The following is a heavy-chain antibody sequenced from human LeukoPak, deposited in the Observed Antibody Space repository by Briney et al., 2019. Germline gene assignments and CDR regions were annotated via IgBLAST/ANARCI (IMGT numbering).Heavy chain of an antibody. V-gene: IGHV4-38-2*01. CDR2: IYHSGST. CDR3: ARSRGYSYGQTPHY. CDR1: GYSISSGYY. J-gene: IGHJ4*02. D-gene: IGHD5-18*01. Sequence: SETLSLTCAVSGYSISSGYYWGWIRQPPGKGLEWIGSIYHSGSTYYNPSLKSRVTISVDTSKNQFSLKLSSVTAADTAVYYCARSRGYSYGQTPHYWGQGTLVTVSS.